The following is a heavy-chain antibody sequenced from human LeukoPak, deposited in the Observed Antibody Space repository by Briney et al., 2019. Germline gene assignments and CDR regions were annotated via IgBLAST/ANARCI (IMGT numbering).Heavy chain of an antibody. CDR2: IRGSSTTI. Sequence: GGSLRLSCAASGFTFNTYSMDWVRQAPGKGLEWVSYIRGSSTTIYYADSVKGRFTISRDNAQNSLFLQMNSLRAEDTAVYYCARVKGYCSGGSCYAAFDIWGQGTMVTVSS. CDR3: ARVKGYCSGGSCYAAFDI. V-gene: IGHV3-48*01. CDR1: GFTFNTYS. D-gene: IGHD2-15*01. J-gene: IGHJ3*02.